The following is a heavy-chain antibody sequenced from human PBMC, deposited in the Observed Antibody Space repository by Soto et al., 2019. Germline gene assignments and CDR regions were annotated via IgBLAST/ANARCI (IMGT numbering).Heavy chain of an antibody. V-gene: IGHV3-30-3*01. CDR2: ISYDGSNK. CDR1: GFTFSSYA. J-gene: IGHJ6*02. D-gene: IGHD6-13*01. Sequence: PGGSLRLSCAASGFTFSSYATHWVRQAPGKGLEWVAAISYDGSNKYYADSVKGRFTISRDNSKNTLYLQMNSLRAEDTAVYYCARDKAAAGPSYYYGMDVWGQGTTVTVYS. CDR3: ARDKAAAGPSYYYGMDV.